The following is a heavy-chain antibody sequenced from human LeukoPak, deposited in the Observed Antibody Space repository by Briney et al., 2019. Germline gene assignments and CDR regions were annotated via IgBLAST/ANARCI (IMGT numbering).Heavy chain of an antibody. V-gene: IGHV3-66*01. CDR1: GFTASSNY. D-gene: IGHD3/OR15-3a*01. CDR3: ARDSIGTGDAFDI. Sequence: GGSLRLSCAASGFTASSNYMSWVRQAPGKGLEWVSVIYSGGSTYYADSVKGRFTISRDNSKNTLYLQMNSLRAEDTAVYYCARDSIGTGDAFDIWGQGTMVTVSS. CDR2: IYSGGST. J-gene: IGHJ3*02.